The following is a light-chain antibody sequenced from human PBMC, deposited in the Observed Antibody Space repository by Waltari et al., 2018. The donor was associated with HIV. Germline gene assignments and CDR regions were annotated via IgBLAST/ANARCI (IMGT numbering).Light chain of an antibody. V-gene: IGLV1-47*01. CDR3: AAWDDSLSGHVV. Sequence: QSVLTQPPSASGTPGQRVTISCSGSSSNIGSNYVYWYQQLPGTAPKLLIYRRNQRPSGVPGRFSGSKSGTSASLAISGLRSEDEADYYCAAWDDSLSGHVVFGVGTKLTVL. CDR1: SSNIGSNY. J-gene: IGLJ2*01. CDR2: RRN.